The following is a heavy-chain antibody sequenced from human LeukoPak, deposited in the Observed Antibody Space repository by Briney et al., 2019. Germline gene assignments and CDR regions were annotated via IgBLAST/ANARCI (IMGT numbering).Heavy chain of an antibody. CDR2: INHSGST. CDR1: GGSFSGYY. D-gene: IGHD3-10*01. CDR3: ARLRAEYYFDY. Sequence: SETLSLTCAVYGGSFSGYYWSWIRQPPGKGLEWIGEINHSGSTNYNPSLKSRVTISVDTSKNQFSLKLSSVTAADTAVYYCARLRAEYYFDYWGQGTLVTASS. V-gene: IGHV4-34*01. J-gene: IGHJ4*02.